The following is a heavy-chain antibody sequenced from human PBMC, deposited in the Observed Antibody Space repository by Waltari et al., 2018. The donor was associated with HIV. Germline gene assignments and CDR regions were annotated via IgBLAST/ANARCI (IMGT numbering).Heavy chain of an antibody. V-gene: IGHV1-24*01. J-gene: IGHJ4*01. D-gene: IGHD3-9*01. CDR1: GYSLTQLS. CDR3: ASNDRPVYFFDY. Sequence: QVVLIESGAEVKQPGGSVKVSCKVAGYSLTQLSMHWVRQAPGKGLEWMGGVDPEGDETIYAQKFQGRLSMTEDTSTDTAYMELRGLRSGDTAVYYCASNDRPVYFFDYWSHGTLVTVSS. CDR2: VDPEGDET.